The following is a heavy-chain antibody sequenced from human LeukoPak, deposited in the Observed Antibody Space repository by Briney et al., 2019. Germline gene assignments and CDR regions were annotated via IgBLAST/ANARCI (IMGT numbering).Heavy chain of an antibody. J-gene: IGHJ4*02. CDR3: ARDIYGGNSIDY. V-gene: IGHV4-38-2*02. D-gene: IGHD4-23*01. CDR1: GGSISSYY. Sequence: PSETLSLTCTVSGGSISSYYWSWIRQPPGKGLEWIGSIYHSGSTSYNPSLKSRVTISVDTSKNQFSLKLSSVTAADTAVYYCARDIYGGNSIDYWGQGTLVTVSS. CDR2: IYHSGST.